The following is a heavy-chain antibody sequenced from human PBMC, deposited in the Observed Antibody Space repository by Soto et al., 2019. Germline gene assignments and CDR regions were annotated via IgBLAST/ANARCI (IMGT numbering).Heavy chain of an antibody. Sequence: SLKISCKGSGYSFASYWIGWVRQMPGKGLEWMGIIYPGDSDTRYSPSFQGQVTISADKSISTAYLQWSSLKASDTAMYYCARNYDSSGYYKRFDYWGQGTLVTVSS. CDR1: GYSFASYW. V-gene: IGHV5-51*01. CDR2: IYPGDSDT. CDR3: ARNYDSSGYYKRFDY. J-gene: IGHJ4*02. D-gene: IGHD3-22*01.